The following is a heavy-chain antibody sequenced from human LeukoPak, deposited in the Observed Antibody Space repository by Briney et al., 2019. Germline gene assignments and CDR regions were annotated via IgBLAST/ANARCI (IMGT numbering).Heavy chain of an antibody. CDR3: TTTPRLRYSPFAY. D-gene: IGHD3-9*01. V-gene: IGHV3-15*01. CDR2: IKSKTDGGTT. J-gene: IGHJ4*02. CDR1: GFTFSNAW. Sequence: GGSLRLSCAASGFTFSNAWMSWVRQAPGKGLEWVGRIKSKTDGGTTDYAAPVKGRFTISRDDSKNTLYLQMNSLKTEDTAVYYCTTTPRLRYSPFAYWGQGTLVTVSS.